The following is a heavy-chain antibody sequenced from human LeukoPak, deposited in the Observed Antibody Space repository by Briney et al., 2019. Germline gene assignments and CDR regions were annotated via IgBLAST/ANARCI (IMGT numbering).Heavy chain of an antibody. CDR2: IIPIFGTA. D-gene: IGHD3-10*01. J-gene: IGHJ5*02. Sequence: SVKVSRKASGGTFSSYAISWVRQAPGQGLEWMGGIIPIFGTANYAQKFQGRVTITADESTSTAYMELSSLRSEDTAVYYCARDQYYYGSGSRNWFDPWGQGTLVTVSS. CDR1: GGTFSSYA. CDR3: ARDQYYYGSGSRNWFDP. V-gene: IGHV1-69*01.